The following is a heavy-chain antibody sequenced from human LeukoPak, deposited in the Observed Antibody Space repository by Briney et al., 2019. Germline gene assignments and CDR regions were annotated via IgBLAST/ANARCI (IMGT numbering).Heavy chain of an antibody. CDR2: ISHSGTT. CDR1: GSSISSYS. V-gene: IGHV4-59*08. J-gene: IGHJ4*02. CDR3: ARWDDSAWGFGN. Sequence: PSETLSLTCIVSGSSISSYSWNWIRQSPGKGLEWVGYISHSGTTSYNSSLKSRVTISVDTSKNQLSLKLTSVTAADTAVYYCARWDDSAWGFGNWGPGTLVTVSS. D-gene: IGHD6-19*01.